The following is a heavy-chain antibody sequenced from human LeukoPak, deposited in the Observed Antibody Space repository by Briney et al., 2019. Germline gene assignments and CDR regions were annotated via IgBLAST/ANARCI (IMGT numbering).Heavy chain of an antibody. CDR1: GYTFTGYY. Sequence: ASVKVSCKASGYTFTGYYMHWVRQAPGQGLEWMGWINPNRGGTNYAQKFQRRVTMTRDNSIRTAYMQLNRLRSDDTAVYYCARNRDYGSGIFDYWGQGTLVSVSS. V-gene: IGHV1-2*02. CDR2: INPNRGGT. J-gene: IGHJ4*02. D-gene: IGHD3-10*01. CDR3: ARNRDYGSGIFDY.